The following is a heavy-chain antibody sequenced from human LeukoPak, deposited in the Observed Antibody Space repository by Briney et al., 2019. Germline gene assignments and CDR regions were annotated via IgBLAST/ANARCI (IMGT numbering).Heavy chain of an antibody. CDR3: ARDRASDAFDI. V-gene: IGHV4-59*12. CDR1: GGSLSSYY. D-gene: IGHD3-10*01. CDR2: IYYSGST. Sequence: PSETLSLTCTVAGGSLSSYYWSWIRHPPGKGPGWIGYIYYSGSTNYNPSLKSRVTMSVDTSKNQFSLKLSSVTAADTAVYYCARDRASDAFDIWGQGTMVTVSS. J-gene: IGHJ3*02.